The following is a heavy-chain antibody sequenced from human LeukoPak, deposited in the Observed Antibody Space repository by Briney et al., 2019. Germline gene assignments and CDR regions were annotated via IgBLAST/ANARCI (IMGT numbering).Heavy chain of an antibody. CDR1: GGSISNYY. D-gene: IGHD3-16*01. CDR3: AIWGGEPHPPFDY. Sequence: SETLCLTCTVPGGSISNYYWTCSRRPAGRGRGWSGRAYTTGTTNSNLSLKRRVTMSVDTSETQFSLKLSSVTAADTAVYYCAIWGGEPHPPFDYWGQGILVSASS. J-gene: IGHJ4*02. CDR2: AYTTGTT. V-gene: IGHV4-4*07.